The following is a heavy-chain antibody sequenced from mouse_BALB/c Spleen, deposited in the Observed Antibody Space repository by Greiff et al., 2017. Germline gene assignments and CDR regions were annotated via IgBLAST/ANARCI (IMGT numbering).Heavy chain of an antibody. CDR1: GYTFTDYE. V-gene: IGHV1-15*01. Sequence: VQLQQSGAELVRPGASVTLSCKASGYTFTDYEMHWVKQTPVHGLEWIGAIDPETGGTAYNQKFKGKATLTADKSSSTAYIELRSLTSEDSAVYYCTRSLNRGLLRGFAYWGQGTLVTVSA. J-gene: IGHJ3*01. CDR2: IDPETGGT. D-gene: IGHD2-3*01. CDR3: TRSLNRGLLRGFAY.